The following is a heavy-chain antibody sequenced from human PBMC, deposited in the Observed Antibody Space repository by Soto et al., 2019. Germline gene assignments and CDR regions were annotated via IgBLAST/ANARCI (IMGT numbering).Heavy chain of an antibody. CDR2: IVVGSGNT. CDR3: AAELHIAAAGNFDY. V-gene: IGHV1-58*01. Sequence: QMQLVQSGPEVKKPGTSVKVSCKASGFTFTSSAVQWVRQARGQRLEWIGWIVVGSGNTNYAQKFQERVTITRDMSTSTAYMELSSLRSEDTAVYYCAAELHIAAAGNFDYWGQGTLVTVSS. J-gene: IGHJ4*02. CDR1: GFTFTSSA. D-gene: IGHD6-13*01.